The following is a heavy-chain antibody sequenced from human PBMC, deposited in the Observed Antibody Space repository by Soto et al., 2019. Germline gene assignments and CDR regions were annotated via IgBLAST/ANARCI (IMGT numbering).Heavy chain of an antibody. Sequence: ASVKVSCKASGYTFTNYGITWVRQAPGQGLEWMGWISAYNGNTNYAQKLQGRVTMTTDTSTSTAYMELRSLRSDDTAVYYCARVHGDYVNYYYYGMDVWGQGTTVTVSS. V-gene: IGHV1-18*01. CDR1: GYTFTNYG. D-gene: IGHD4-17*01. CDR2: ISAYNGNT. J-gene: IGHJ6*02. CDR3: ARVHGDYVNYYYYGMDV.